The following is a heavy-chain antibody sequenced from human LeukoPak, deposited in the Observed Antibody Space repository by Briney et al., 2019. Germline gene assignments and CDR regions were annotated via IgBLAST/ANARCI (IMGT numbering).Heavy chain of an antibody. CDR3: ARRLSLRFDAFAV. D-gene: IGHD3-3*01. CDR1: EFIFSNYG. CDR2: IRYDGTNK. J-gene: IGHJ3*01. Sequence: PGGSLRLSCTASEFIFSNYGIHWVRQAPGKGLEWVAFIRYDGTNKYYADSVKGRFTISRDTSKNTLFLQMNSLRAEDTALYYCARRLSLRFDAFAVWGPGTVVTVSS. V-gene: IGHV3-30*02.